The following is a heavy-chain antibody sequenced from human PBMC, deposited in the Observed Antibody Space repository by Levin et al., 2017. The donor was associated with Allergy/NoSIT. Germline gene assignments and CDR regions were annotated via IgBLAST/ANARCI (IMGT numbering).Heavy chain of an antibody. V-gene: IGHV3-30*18. D-gene: IGHD1-7*01. CDR2: ISYDGKRN. J-gene: IGHJ4*02. Sequence: PSGGSLRLSCAASGFTFSTYGMHWVRQAPGKGLEWVAFISYDGKRNVYADSVKGRFTISRDNSKNTLSLQMNSLRAEDTAMYYCAKEGQTWGWTYGDYWGQGTLVTVSS. CDR3: AKEGQTWGWTYGDY. CDR1: GFTFSTYG.